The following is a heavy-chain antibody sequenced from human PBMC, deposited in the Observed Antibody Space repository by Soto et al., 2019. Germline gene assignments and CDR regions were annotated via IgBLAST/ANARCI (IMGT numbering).Heavy chain of an antibody. CDR3: ARSREVVVVPAAPIDY. V-gene: IGHV1-46*01. CDR2: INPSGGGT. CDR1: GYTFSNYY. Sequence: QVQLVQSGAEVKKPGASVKVSCKTSGYTFSNYYINWVRQAPGQGLEWMGRINPSGGGTTYAQKFQGRVTMTRVTSTSTVYMDMSSLRSEDTAVYYCARSREVVVVPAAPIDYWGQGTLVTVSS. D-gene: IGHD2-2*01. J-gene: IGHJ4*02.